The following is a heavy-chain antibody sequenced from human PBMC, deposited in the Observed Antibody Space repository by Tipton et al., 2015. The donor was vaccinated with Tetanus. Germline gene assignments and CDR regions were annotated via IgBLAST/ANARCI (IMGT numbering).Heavy chain of an antibody. Sequence: SLRLSCAASGFTVSSTYMSWVRQAPGKGLEWVSLLYSAGSTFYEDSVKGRFTISRDNSKNTVHLQMKTLRAEDAAVYYCARGGPDGNRGHDAYDIWGQGTMVTVSS. CDR2: LYSAGST. CDR3: ARGGPDGNRGHDAYDI. J-gene: IGHJ3*02. D-gene: IGHD1-1*01. CDR1: GFTVSSTY. V-gene: IGHV3-53*01.